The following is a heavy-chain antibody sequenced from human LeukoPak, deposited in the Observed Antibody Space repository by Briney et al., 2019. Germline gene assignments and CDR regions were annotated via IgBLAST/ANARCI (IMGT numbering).Heavy chain of an antibody. CDR2: IYSSGTT. CDR1: GGSINSYY. Sequence: SETLSLTCTVSGGSINSYYWSWIRQPAGKGLEWIGRIYSSGTTNYNPSLQSRVTMSVDTSENQFSLKLSSVTAADTAVYYCARDQQYLPWSDPWGQGILVTVSS. J-gene: IGHJ5*02. D-gene: IGHD2/OR15-2a*01. CDR3: ARDQQYLPWSDP. V-gene: IGHV4-4*07.